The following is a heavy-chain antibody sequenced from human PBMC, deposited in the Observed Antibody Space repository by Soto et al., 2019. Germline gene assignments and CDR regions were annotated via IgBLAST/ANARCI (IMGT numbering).Heavy chain of an antibody. CDR3: ASQLYYGVQPTTYYFDY. Sequence: QLQLQESGSGLVKPSQTLSLTCAVSGGSISSGGYSWSWIRQPPGKGLEWIGYIYHSGSTYYNPSLKSRVTISVDRSKNQFSLKLSSVTAADTAVYYCASQLYYGVQPTTYYFDYWGQGTLVTVSS. D-gene: IGHD4-17*01. CDR2: IYHSGST. V-gene: IGHV4-30-2*01. CDR1: GGSISSGGYS. J-gene: IGHJ4*02.